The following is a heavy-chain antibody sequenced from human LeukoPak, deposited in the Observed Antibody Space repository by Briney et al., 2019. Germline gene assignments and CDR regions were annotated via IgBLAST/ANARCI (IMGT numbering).Heavy chain of an antibody. V-gene: IGHV1-46*01. CDR2: INPSGGST. D-gene: IGHD1-26*01. J-gene: IGHJ4*02. CDR3: ARDRVGIFDY. CDR1: GYTFTSYY. Sequence: ASVKVSCKASGYTFTSYYMHWVRQAPGQGLEWMGIINPSGGSTSYAQKLQGRVTMTTDTSTSTAYMELRSLRSDDTAVYYCARDRVGIFDYWGQGTLVTVSS.